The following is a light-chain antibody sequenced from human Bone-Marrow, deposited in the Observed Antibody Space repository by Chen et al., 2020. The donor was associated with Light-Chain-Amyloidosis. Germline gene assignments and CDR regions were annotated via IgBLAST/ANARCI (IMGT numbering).Light chain of an antibody. V-gene: IGLV3-25*03. CDR3: QSADSSGTYEVI. CDR1: DLPTKY. CDR2: RDT. Sequence: SYELTRSPSVSVSPGQTARITCSGDDLPTKYAYWYQQKPGQAPVLVIHRDTERPSGISARFSGSSSGTTATLTISGVQAEDEADYHCQSADSSGTYEVIFGGGTKLTVL. J-gene: IGLJ2*01.